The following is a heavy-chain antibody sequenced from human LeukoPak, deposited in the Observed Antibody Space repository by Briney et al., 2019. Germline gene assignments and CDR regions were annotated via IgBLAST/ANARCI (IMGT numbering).Heavy chain of an antibody. CDR1: GFTFSSYS. CDR3: ARADCGGDCYFVDDY. D-gene: IGHD2-21*02. CDR2: ISSSSSTI. J-gene: IGHJ4*02. V-gene: IGHV3-48*01. Sequence: GGSLRLSCAASGFTFSSYSMNWVRQAPGKGLEWVSYISSSSSTIYYADSVKGRFTISRDNAKNSLYLQMNILRAEDTAVYYCARADCGGDCYFVDDYWGQGTLVTVSS.